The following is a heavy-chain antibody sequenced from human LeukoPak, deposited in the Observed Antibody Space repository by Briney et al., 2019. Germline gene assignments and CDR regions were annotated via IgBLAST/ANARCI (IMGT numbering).Heavy chain of an antibody. D-gene: IGHD3-3*01. CDR3: ARPSFDFWSGRAHYFGY. CDR2: IIPIFGTA. J-gene: IGHJ4*02. V-gene: IGHV1-69*13. Sequence: GTSVKVSCKASGGTFSSYAISWVRQAPGQGLEWMGGIIPIFGTANYAQKFQGRVTITADESTSTAYMELSSQRSEDTAVYYCARPSFDFWSGRAHYFGYWGQGTLVTVSS. CDR1: GGTFSSYA.